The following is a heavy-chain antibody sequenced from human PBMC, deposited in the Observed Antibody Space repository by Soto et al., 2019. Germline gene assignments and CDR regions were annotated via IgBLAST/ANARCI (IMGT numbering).Heavy chain of an antibody. CDR2: INPNSGGT. Sequence: ASVKVSCKASGYTFTGYYMHWVRQAPGQGLEWMGWINPNSGGTNYAQKFQGRVTMTRDTSISTAYMELSRLRSEDTAVYYCATDLHAAMAPGYWGQGTLVTVSS. J-gene: IGHJ4*02. V-gene: IGHV1-2*02. CDR3: ATDLHAAMAPGY. CDR1: GYTFTGYY. D-gene: IGHD5-18*01.